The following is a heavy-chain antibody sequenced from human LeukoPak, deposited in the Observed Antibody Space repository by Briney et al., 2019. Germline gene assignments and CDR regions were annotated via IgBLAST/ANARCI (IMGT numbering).Heavy chain of an antibody. CDR1: GYTFTGYY. V-gene: IGHV1-2*02. J-gene: IGHJ4*02. CDR3: ARVISGAYYYDSSGYYRDDY. D-gene: IGHD3-22*01. CDR2: INPNSGGT. Sequence: GASVKVSCKASGYTFTGYYMHWVRQAPGQGLEWMGWINPNSGGTNYAQKFQGRVTMTRDTSISTAYMELSRLRSDDTAVYYCARVISGAYYYDSSGYYRDDYWGQGTLVTVSS.